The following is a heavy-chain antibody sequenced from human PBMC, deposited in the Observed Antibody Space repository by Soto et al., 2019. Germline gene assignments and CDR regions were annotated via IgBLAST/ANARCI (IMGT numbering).Heavy chain of an antibody. CDR2: ISSSSATI. V-gene: IGHV3-48*02. Sequence: ELFLQESGGDLVQPGGFLRLSCVASGFKFSTFGMNWVRQAPGKGLEWIAYISSSSATIIYGGSVEGRFTVSRDNAENSLFLQMKSLRDEDTAVSYCARDKGGTVAGFNWFDPWGHGTPVTVST. D-gene: IGHD6-19*01. J-gene: IGHJ5*02. CDR1: GFKFSTFG. CDR3: ARDKGGTVAGFNWFDP.